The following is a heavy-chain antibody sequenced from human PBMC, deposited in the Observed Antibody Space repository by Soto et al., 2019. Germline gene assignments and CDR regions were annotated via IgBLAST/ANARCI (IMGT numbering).Heavy chain of an antibody. V-gene: IGHV1-69*02. Sequence: QVQLVQSGAEVKKPGSSVKVSCKASGGTFSSYTISWVRQAPGQGLEWMGRIIPILGIANYAQKFQGRVTITADKSTSTAYMELSSLRSEDTAVYYCARGSIAAAGASEFDYWGQGTLVTVSS. D-gene: IGHD6-13*01. CDR1: GGTFSSYT. CDR3: ARGSIAAAGASEFDY. J-gene: IGHJ4*02. CDR2: IIPILGIA.